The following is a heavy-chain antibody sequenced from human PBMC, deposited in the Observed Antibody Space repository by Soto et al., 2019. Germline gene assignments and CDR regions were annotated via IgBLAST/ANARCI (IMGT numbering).Heavy chain of an antibody. CDR3: ARGGRYCSGGSCHFDY. CDR2: IIPIFGTA. CDR1: GGTFSNYA. D-gene: IGHD2-15*01. J-gene: IGHJ4*02. V-gene: IGHV1-69*13. Sequence: GASVKVSCTASGGTFSNYAISWVRQAPGQGLEWMGGIIPIFGTANYAQKFQGRVTITADESTSTAYMELSSLRSEDTAVYYCARGGRYCSGGSCHFDYWGQGTLVTVSS.